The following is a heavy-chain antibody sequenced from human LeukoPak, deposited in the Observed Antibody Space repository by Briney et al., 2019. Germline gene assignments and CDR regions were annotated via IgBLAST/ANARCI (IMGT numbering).Heavy chain of an antibody. CDR3: AISGYCSGGSSLNEFFDYMDV. CDR2: INHSGST. Sequence: SETLFLTCAVYGGSFSGYYWSWIRQPPGKGLEWIGEINHSGSTNYNPSLKSRVTISVDTSKNQFSLKLSSVTAADTAVYYCAISGYCSGGSSLNEFFDYMDVWGKGTTVTISS. J-gene: IGHJ6*03. CDR1: GGSFSGYY. D-gene: IGHD2-15*01. V-gene: IGHV4-34*01.